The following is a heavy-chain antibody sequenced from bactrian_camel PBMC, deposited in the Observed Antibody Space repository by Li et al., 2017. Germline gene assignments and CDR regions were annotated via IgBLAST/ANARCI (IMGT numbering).Heavy chain of an antibody. Sequence: VQLVESGEGSVQAGETLRLSCTASGFTFSSYAMSWVRQAPGKGLEWVSAINNGRTSAYYADSVKGRFTISRDNAKNTLYLQMNSLKLEDTAVYFCTRMWRTDYTVFDGWGQGTQVTVS. V-gene: IGHV3S31*01. CDR3: TRMWRTDYTVFDG. J-gene: IGHJ4*01. CDR1: GFTFSSYA. CDR2: INNGRTSA. D-gene: IGHD2*01.